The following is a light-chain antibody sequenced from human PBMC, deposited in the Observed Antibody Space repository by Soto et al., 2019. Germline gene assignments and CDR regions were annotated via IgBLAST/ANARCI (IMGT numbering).Light chain of an antibody. J-gene: IGLJ1*01. CDR1: SSDVGGYNL. V-gene: IGLV2-23*01. CDR3: CSYAGSTTWV. CDR2: EGS. Sequence: QSALTQPASVSGSPGQSITISCTGTSSDVGGYNLVSWYQQHPGKAPKFMIYEGSKRPSGVSNRFSGSKSGNTASLTISGLQAEDEADYYCCSYAGSTTWVFGAGTKVTVL.